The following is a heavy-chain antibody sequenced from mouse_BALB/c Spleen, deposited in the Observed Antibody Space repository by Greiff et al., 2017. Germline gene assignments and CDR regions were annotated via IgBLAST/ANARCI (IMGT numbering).Heavy chain of an antibody. D-gene: IGHD1-1*01. CDR1: GYSITSDYA. CDR3: ARRGDYYGGSPGWYFDV. Sequence: EVKLMESGPGLVKPSQSLSLTCTVSGYSITSDYAWNWIRQFPGNQLELMGFISYSGSTSYNPSLKSRISITRDTSKNQFFLQLNSVTTEDTATYYCARRGDYYGGSPGWYFDVWGAGTTVTVSA. V-gene: IGHV3-2*02. CDR2: ISYSGST. J-gene: IGHJ1*01.